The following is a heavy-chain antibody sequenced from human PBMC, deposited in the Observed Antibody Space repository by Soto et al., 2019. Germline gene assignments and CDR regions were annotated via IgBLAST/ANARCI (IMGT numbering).Heavy chain of an antibody. CDR3: ARHVGCSGGPCYIDY. Sequence: GGSLKLSCPASVYSFTSYRVGWVRQMPGKGLEWMGIIYPRDSETRYSPSFQGQVTISADKSISIGYLQWSSLKASDTAMYYCARHVGCSGGPCYIDYWGQGSLVTVSS. J-gene: IGHJ4*02. V-gene: IGHV5-51*01. CDR1: VYSFTSYR. D-gene: IGHD2-15*01. CDR2: IYPRDSET.